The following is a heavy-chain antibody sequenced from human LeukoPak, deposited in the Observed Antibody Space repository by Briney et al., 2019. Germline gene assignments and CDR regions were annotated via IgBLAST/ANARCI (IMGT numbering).Heavy chain of an antibody. CDR2: IYYSGST. CDR3: ARHSHTHSGYYAG. J-gene: IGHJ4*02. D-gene: IGHD3-3*01. Sequence: SQTLSLTCTVSGGSISSGDYYWSWIRQPPGKGLEWIGYIYYSGSTYYNPSLKSRVTISVDTSKNQFSLKLSSVTAADTAVYYCARHSHTHSGYYAGWGQGTLATVSS. CDR1: GGSISSGDYY. V-gene: IGHV4-30-4*01.